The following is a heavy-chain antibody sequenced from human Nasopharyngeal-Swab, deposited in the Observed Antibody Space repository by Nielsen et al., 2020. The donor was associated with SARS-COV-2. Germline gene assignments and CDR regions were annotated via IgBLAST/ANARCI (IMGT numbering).Heavy chain of an antibody. CDR2: IYYSGST. Sequence: RQAPGKGLEWIGSIYYSGSTYYNPSLKSRVTISVDKSKNQFSLKLSSVTAADTAVYYCARERLGYCSSTSCYGGERYYYYYYMDVWGKGTTVTVSS. V-gene: IGHV4-39*07. CDR3: ARERLGYCSSTSCYGGERYYYYYYMDV. D-gene: IGHD2-2*01. J-gene: IGHJ6*03.